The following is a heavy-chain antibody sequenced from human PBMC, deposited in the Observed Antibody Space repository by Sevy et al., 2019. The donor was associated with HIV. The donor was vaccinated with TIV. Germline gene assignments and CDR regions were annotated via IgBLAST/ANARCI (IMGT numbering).Heavy chain of an antibody. V-gene: IGHV1-69*13. CDR1: GGLFTSYG. D-gene: IGHD4-17*01. CDR3: ARAFRPSRDGTVAYFYGVDV. Sequence: ASVKVSCKASGGLFTSYGISWVRQAPGRGLEWMGGITPSFGTSTYAQKFQERHTVTADVSTNTVYMELGSLRSDETGCYDRARAFRPSRDGTVAYFYGVDVWGQRTTVTVSS. CDR2: ITPSFGTS. J-gene: IGHJ6*02.